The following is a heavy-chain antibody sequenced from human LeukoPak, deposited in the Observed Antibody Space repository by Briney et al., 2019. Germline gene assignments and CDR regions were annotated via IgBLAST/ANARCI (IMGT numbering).Heavy chain of an antibody. Sequence: SQTLSLTCTVSGVSISSGSYYWSWIRQPAGKGLEWIGRIYTSGSTNYNPSLKSRVTISVDTSKNQFSLKLSSVTAADTAVYYCARERYYDSSGYYPYYFDYWGQGTLVTVSS. CDR2: IYTSGST. J-gene: IGHJ4*02. CDR1: GVSISSGSYY. V-gene: IGHV4-61*02. CDR3: ARERYYDSSGYYPYYFDY. D-gene: IGHD3-22*01.